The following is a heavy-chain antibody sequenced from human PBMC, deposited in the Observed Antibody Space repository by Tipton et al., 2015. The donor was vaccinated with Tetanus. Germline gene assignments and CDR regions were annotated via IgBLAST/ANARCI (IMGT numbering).Heavy chain of an antibody. V-gene: IGHV3-72*01. CDR3: ASHFWTGYYIRGSYFYGMDV. CDR2: SRNRANNYTP. J-gene: IGHJ6*02. CDR1: GFTISDHY. Sequence: AVSGFTISDHYIDWVRQAPGKGLEWVGRSRNRANNYTPQYAASVKGRFTVSRDASSNSVSLQMNSLNTEDTAVYYCASHFWTGYYIRGSYFYGMDVWGQGATVVVSS. D-gene: IGHD3/OR15-3a*01.